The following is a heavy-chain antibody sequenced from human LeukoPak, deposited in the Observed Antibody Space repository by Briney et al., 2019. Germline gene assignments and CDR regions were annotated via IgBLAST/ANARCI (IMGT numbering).Heavy chain of an antibody. CDR2: INPNSGGT. Sequence: WASVKFSCKASGYTFTSYYMHWVRQAPGQGLGWMGWINPNSGGTNYAQPSQGRVTMTRDTSISTAYIDMIRLRSDDTSVYYCARMRSSGWYRGGFTNSFDYWGQGTLVTVSS. D-gene: IGHD6-19*01. J-gene: IGHJ4*02. V-gene: IGHV1-2*02. CDR1: GYTFTSYY. CDR3: ARMRSSGWYRGGFTNSFDY.